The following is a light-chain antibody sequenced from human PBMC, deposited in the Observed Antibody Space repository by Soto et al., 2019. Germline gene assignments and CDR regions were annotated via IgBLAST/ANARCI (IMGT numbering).Light chain of an antibody. Sequence: EIVMTQSPATLSVSPGERATLSCRASQSVCSNLAWYQQRPGQAPRLLIYGASTRATGVPARFSGSGSGTEFTLTISSLQSEDFGIYFCQQYNNWPPDRTFGQGTKVEI. CDR3: QQYNNWPPDRT. CDR2: GAS. V-gene: IGKV3-15*01. J-gene: IGKJ1*01. CDR1: QSVCSN.